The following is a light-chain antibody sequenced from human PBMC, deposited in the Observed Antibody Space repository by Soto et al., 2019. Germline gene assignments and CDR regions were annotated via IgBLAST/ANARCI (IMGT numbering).Light chain of an antibody. CDR1: QTVSRY. J-gene: IGKJ4*01. V-gene: IGKV3-11*01. CDR2: YAS. Sequence: VLTQSPATLSLSPGERATLSCRASQTVSRYLAWYQQKPGQAPRLLIYYASNRAAGIPARFSGSGSGTDYTRTSSSLEPEEFAVYYCQQRSTWPFLTFGGGTKVEI. CDR3: QQRSTWPFLT.